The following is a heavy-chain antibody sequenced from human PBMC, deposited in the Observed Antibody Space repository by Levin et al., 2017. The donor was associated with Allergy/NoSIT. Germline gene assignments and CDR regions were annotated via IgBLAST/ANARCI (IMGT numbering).Heavy chain of an antibody. V-gene: IGHV4-31*03. J-gene: IGHJ4*02. CDR3: AREDGSTVDF. D-gene: IGHD3-10*01. CDR2: IYYSGTT. CDR1: GGSISGGGYH. Sequence: SQTLSLTCTVPGGSISGGGYHWTWIRQHPEKGLEWIGYIYYSGTTFYNPSLKSRPMISVATPKNQFSLNVSSVTAADTAVYYCAREDGSTVDFWGQGALVTVAS.